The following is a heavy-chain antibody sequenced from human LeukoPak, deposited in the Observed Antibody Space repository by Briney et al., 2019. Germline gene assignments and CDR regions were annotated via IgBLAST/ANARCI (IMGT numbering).Heavy chain of an antibody. CDR2: ICCSGST. CDR3: ARALPRRGYSYGYFDY. J-gene: IGHJ4*02. D-gene: IGHD5-18*01. CDR1: AVSITNYY. Sequence: SETLSLTCTVSAVSITNYYWSWIRQPPGKGLEWIGYICCSGSTNYNPSLKSRVTISVDTSKNQFSLRLSSVTAADTAVYYWARALPRRGYSYGYFDYWGQGTLVTVSS. V-gene: IGHV4-59*01.